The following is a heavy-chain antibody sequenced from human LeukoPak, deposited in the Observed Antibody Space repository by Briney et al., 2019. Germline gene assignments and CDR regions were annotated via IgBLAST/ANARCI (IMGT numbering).Heavy chain of an antibody. J-gene: IGHJ5*02. Sequence: PGGSLRLSCAASGFTFSSYSMNWVRQAPGKGLEGVSYISSSSSTIYYADSVKGRFTISRDNAKNSLYLQMNSLRAEDTAVYYCARQSRAGWLTFDPWGQGTLVTVSS. CDR2: ISSSSSTI. V-gene: IGHV3-48*04. D-gene: IGHD5-12*01. CDR1: GFTFSSYS. CDR3: ARQSRAGWLTFDP.